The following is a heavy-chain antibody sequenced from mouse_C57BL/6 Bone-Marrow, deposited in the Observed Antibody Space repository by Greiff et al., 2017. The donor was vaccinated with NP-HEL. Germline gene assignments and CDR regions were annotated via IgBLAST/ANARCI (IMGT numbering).Heavy chain of an antibody. Sequence: EVKLMESGEGLVKPGGSLKLSCAASGFTFSSYAMSWVRQTPEKRLEWVAYISSGGDYIYYADTVKGRFTISRDNARNTLYLQMSSLKSEDTAMYYCTRDLTGSKGYWGQGTTLTVSS. CDR2: ISSGGDYI. CDR1: GFTFSSYA. J-gene: IGHJ2*01. CDR3: TRDLTGSKGY. D-gene: IGHD1-1*01. V-gene: IGHV5-9-1*02.